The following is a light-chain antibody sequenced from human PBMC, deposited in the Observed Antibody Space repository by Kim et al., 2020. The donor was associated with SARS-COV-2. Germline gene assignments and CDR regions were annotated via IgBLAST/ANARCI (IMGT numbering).Light chain of an antibody. CDR3: SSYTNSDTWV. Sequence: GQSITLSCTGTSSDVGGYDHVSWYQQHPGKVPKLILYDVTKRPSGVSNRFSGSKSGNTASLTISGLQAEDEADYYCSSYTNSDTWVFGGGTQLTVL. J-gene: IGLJ3*02. CDR1: SSDVGGYDH. CDR2: DVT. V-gene: IGLV2-14*03.